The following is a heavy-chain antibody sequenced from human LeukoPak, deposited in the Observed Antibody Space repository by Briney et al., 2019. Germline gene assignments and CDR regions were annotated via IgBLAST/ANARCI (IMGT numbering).Heavy chain of an antibody. CDR1: GGSFSGYY. V-gene: IGHV4-34*01. Sequence: SETQSLTCAVYGGSFSGYYWSWIRQPPGKGLEWIGEINHSGSTNYNPSLKSRVTISVDTSKNQFSLKLSSVTAADTAVYYCARGPCGGSCYYDYWGQGTLVTVSS. CDR2: INHSGST. CDR3: ARGPCGGSCYYDY. J-gene: IGHJ4*02. D-gene: IGHD2-15*01.